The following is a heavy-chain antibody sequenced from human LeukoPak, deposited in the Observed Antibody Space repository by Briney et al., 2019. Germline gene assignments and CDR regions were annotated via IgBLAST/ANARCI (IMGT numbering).Heavy chain of an antibody. V-gene: IGHV3-7*04. CDR3: ARGPDTRSSYEFAY. CDR2: IRRDGSEK. CDR1: GFSFSSYW. D-gene: IGHD5-18*01. J-gene: IGHJ4*02. Sequence: GGSLRLSCAASGFSFSSYWMNWVRQAPGKGLEWVANIRRDGSEKYYVDSVKGRFTISRDNAKNSLYLQMNSLRAEDTAVYYCARGPDTRSSYEFAYWGQGTLVTVAS.